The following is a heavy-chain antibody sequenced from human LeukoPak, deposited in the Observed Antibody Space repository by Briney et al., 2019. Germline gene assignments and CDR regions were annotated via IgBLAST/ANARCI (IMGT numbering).Heavy chain of an antibody. CDR2: ISSSGSTI. CDR3: ARDHRRGSTHAFDI. Sequence: PGGSLRLSCAASGFTFSDYYMSWIRQAPGKGLEWVSYISSSGSTIYYADSVKGRFTISRDNAKNSLYLQMNSLRAEDTAVYYCARDHRRGSTHAFDIWGQGAMVTVSS. V-gene: IGHV3-11*04. J-gene: IGHJ3*02. D-gene: IGHD1-26*01. CDR1: GFTFSDYY.